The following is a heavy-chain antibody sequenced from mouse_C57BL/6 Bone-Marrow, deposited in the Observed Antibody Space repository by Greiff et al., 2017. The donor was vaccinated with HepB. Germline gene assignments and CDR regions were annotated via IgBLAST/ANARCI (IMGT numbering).Heavy chain of an antibody. J-gene: IGHJ3*01. Sequence: EVQGVESGGGLVQSGRSLRLSCATSGFTFSDFYMEWVRQAPGKGLEWIAASRNKANDYTTEYSASVKGRFIVSRDTSQSILYLQMNALRAEDTAIYYCARDAPDSSVFAYWGQGTLVTVSA. V-gene: IGHV7-1*01. CDR1: GFTFSDFY. D-gene: IGHD3-2*02. CDR2: SRNKANDYTT. CDR3: ARDAPDSSVFAY.